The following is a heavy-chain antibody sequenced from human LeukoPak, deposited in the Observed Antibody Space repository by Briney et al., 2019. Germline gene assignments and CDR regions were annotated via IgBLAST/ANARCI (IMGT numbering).Heavy chain of an antibody. CDR2: IYYSGST. V-gene: IGHV4-59*01. Sequence: SETLSLTCTVSGGSISSYYWSWIRQPPGKGLEWIGYIYYSGSTNYNPSLKSRVTISVDTSKNQFSLKLSSVTAADTAVYYCARVHYDSSVSHYYYYGMDVWGQGTTVTVSS. CDR1: GGSISSYY. D-gene: IGHD3-22*01. CDR3: ARVHYDSSVSHYYYYGMDV. J-gene: IGHJ6*02.